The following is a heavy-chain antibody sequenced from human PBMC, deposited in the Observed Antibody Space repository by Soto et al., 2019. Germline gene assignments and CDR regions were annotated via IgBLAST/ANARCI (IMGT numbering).Heavy chain of an antibody. CDR3: ARDLSRGPGIAVAGTRSVYYYYGMDV. V-gene: IGHV3-30-3*01. CDR2: ISYDGSNK. D-gene: IGHD6-19*01. Sequence: GGSLRLSCAASGFTFSSYAMHWVRQAPGKGLEWVAVISYDGSNKYYADSVKGRFTISRDNSKNTLYLQMNSLRAEDTAVYYCARDLSRGPGIAVAGTRSVYYYYGMDVWGQGTTVTVSS. J-gene: IGHJ6*02. CDR1: GFTFSSYA.